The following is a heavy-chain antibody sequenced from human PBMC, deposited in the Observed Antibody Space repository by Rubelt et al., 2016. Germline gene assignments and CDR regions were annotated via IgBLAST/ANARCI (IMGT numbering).Heavy chain of an antibody. CDR2: ISHSGSS. J-gene: IGHJ5*02. D-gene: IGHD3-10*01. CDR1: GGSFSSYY. Sequence: QVQLQQWGAGLLKPSATLSLTCAVYGGSFSSYYWSWIRQPPGKGLEWIAEISHSGSSNYNPSLESRVTISIDTSKNQLSLRLGSVAAADTAVYYCAGGYGFVPCESWGKGTPVTVSS. V-gene: IGHV4-34*01. CDR3: AGGYGFVPCES.